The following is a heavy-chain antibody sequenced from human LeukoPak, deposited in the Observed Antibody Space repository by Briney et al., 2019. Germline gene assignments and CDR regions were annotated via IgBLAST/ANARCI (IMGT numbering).Heavy chain of an antibody. Sequence: GGSLRLSCAASGFTVSSNYMSWVRQAPGKGLEWVSVIYSGGSTYYADSVKGRFTISRDNSKNTLFLQMNSLRAEDTAPYYCAKSVAIYFYYGLDVWGQGTTVTVSS. CDR2: IYSGGST. CDR3: AKSVAIYFYYGLDV. D-gene: IGHD3-3*01. CDR1: GFTVSSNY. J-gene: IGHJ6*02. V-gene: IGHV3-53*01.